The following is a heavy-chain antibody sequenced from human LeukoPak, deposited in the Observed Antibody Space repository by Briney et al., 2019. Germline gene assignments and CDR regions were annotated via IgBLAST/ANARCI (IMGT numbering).Heavy chain of an antibody. CDR3: ARGGYSGYDDLLFDY. CDR2: IYYSGST. D-gene: IGHD5-12*01. Sequence: PSETLSLTCTVSGGSISSSSYYWGWIRQPPGKGLEWIGSIYYSGSTYYNPSLKSRVTISVDTSKNQFSLKLSSVTAADTAVYYCARGGYSGYDDLLFDYWGQGTLVTVSS. J-gene: IGHJ4*02. CDR1: GGSISSSSYY. V-gene: IGHV4-39*01.